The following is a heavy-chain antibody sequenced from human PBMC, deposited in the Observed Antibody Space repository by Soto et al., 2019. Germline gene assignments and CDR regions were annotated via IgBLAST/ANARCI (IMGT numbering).Heavy chain of an antibody. CDR2: IIPIFGTA. V-gene: IGHV1-69*13. CDR3: ARQLRYFDWLLPGYYYHYGMDV. D-gene: IGHD3-9*01. CDR1: GGTFSSYA. J-gene: IGHJ6*02. Sequence: SVKVSCKASGGTFSSYAISWVRQAPGQGLEWMGGIIPIFGTANYAQKFQGRVTITADESTSTAYMELSSLRSEDTAVYYCARQLRYFDWLLPGYYYHYGMDVWGQGTTVTVSS.